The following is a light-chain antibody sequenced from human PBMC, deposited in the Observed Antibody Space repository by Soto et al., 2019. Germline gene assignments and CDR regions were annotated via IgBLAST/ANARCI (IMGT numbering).Light chain of an antibody. CDR1: SSDVGAYHY. Sequence: QSALTQPASVSGSPGQSITISCTGTSSDVGAYHYVSWYRQHPGKAPKLMIYDVSNRPSGISNRFSGSKSGNTASLTISGLQAEDEADYYCSSYTSSSTLVVFGGGTKLTVL. CDR3: SSYTSSSTLVV. V-gene: IGLV2-14*01. J-gene: IGLJ2*01. CDR2: DVS.